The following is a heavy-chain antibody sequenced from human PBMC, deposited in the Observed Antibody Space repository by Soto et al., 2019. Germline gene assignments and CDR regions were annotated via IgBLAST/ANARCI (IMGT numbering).Heavy chain of an antibody. Sequence: EVQLVESGGGLVQPGGSLRLSCVASGFTFRSSCMHWVRQAPGKGLVWVSRINSDATTKNYAEYAKVRFTIARDNAEHTLYLQLDSLTAEDTAVFYCARGTTGWYGYDYWGQGTLLTVSP. V-gene: IGHV3-74*01. CDR2: INSDATTK. CDR3: ARGTTGWYGYDY. J-gene: IGHJ4*02. D-gene: IGHD6-19*01. CDR1: GFTFRSSC.